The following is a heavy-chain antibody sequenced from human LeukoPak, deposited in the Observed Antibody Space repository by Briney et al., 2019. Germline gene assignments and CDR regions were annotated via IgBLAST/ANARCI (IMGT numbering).Heavy chain of an antibody. V-gene: IGHV3-30*03. D-gene: IGHD3-10*01. CDR1: GFDFTFYG. Sequence: GGSLRLSCAASGFDFTFYGMHWVRQAPGKGLEWVAVISYDGSNKYYADSVKGRFTISRDNSKNTLYLQMNSLRAEDTAVYYCARDHGSGSAWYYYMDVWGKGTTVTVSS. J-gene: IGHJ6*03. CDR2: ISYDGSNK. CDR3: ARDHGSGSAWYYYMDV.